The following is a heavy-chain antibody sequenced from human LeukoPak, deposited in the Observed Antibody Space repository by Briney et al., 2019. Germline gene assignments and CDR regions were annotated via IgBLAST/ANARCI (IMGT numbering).Heavy chain of an antibody. Sequence: GESLKISFKASGSRFTSYWIGGVRPMPGKGLEWMGIIYPSDSDTRYSPSFQGQVTISADKSISTAYLQWSSLKASDTAMYYCAISVNYYYYMAVWGKGTTVTVAS. CDR2: IYPSDSDT. CDR1: GSRFTSYW. J-gene: IGHJ6*03. V-gene: IGHV5-51*01. CDR3: AISVNYYYYMAV.